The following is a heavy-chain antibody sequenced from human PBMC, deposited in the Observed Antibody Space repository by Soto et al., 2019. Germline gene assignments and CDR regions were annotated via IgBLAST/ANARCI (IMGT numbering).Heavy chain of an antibody. V-gene: IGHV3-66*01. CDR3: ARAGYSSSWPPDYYYYYGMDV. D-gene: IGHD6-13*01. CDR2: IYSGGST. J-gene: IGHJ6*02. CDR1: GFTFSNYA. Sequence: LRLSCAASGFTFSNYAMSWVRQAPGKGLEWVSVIYSGGSTYYADSVKGRFTISRDNSKNTLYLQMNSLRAEDTAVYYCARAGYSSSWPPDYYYYYGMDVWGQGTTVTVSS.